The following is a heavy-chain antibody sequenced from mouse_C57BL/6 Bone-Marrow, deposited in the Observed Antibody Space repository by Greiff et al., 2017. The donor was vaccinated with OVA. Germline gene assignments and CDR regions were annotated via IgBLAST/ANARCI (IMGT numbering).Heavy chain of an antibody. J-gene: IGHJ3*01. CDR3: ARHGIYYGSSSGGFAY. V-gene: IGHV5-12*01. Sequence: EVKLMESGGGLVQPGGSLKLSCAASGFTFSDYYMYWVRQTPEKRLEWVAYISNGGGSTYYPDTVKGRFTISRDNAKNTLYLQMSRLKSEDTAMYYCARHGIYYGSSSGGFAYWGQGTLVTVSA. CDR1: GFTFSDYY. CDR2: ISNGGGST. D-gene: IGHD1-1*01.